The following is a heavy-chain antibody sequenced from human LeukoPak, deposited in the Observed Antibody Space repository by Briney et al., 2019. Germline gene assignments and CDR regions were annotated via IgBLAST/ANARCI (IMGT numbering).Heavy chain of an antibody. V-gene: IGHV6-1*01. CDR1: GDSVSSSNAA. CDR3: ARSRSPPMGSSYYYYVDV. Sequence: SQTLSLTCAISGDSVSSSNAAWNWTRQSPSRGLEWLGRTYYRSKWYNDYAVSVRGRITINPDTSKDQFSLQLNSVTPEDTAVYYCARSRSPPMGSSYYYYVDVWDKGTTVAVAS. CDR2: TYYRSKWYN. J-gene: IGHJ6*03. D-gene: IGHD2-8*01.